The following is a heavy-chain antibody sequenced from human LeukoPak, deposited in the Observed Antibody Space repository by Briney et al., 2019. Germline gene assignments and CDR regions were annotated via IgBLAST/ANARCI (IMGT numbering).Heavy chain of an antibody. CDR1: GFTFSDYY. V-gene: IGHV3-11*04. J-gene: IGHJ4*02. D-gene: IGHD4-11*01. CDR3: ARDPVYDYSNYFDY. CDR2: ISSSGSTI. Sequence: GGSLRLSCAASGFTFSDYYMSWIRQAPGKGLEWVSYISSSGSTIYYADSVKGRFTISRDNAKNSLYLQVNSLRAEDTAVYYCARDPVYDYSNYFDYWGQGTLVTVSS.